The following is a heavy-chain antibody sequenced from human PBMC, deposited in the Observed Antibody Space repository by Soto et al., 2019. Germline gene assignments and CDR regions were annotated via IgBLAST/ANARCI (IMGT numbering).Heavy chain of an antibody. D-gene: IGHD2-8*02. Sequence: EVSLVESGGGLVKPGGSLRLSCVASGFIFSDYSMNWVRQAPGKGLEWVAAISSSGGPTFYADSVKGRFTVSRDNPKRSVFLQMSSLGGEGSAVYWSASLVGRSKSASRGQRPLVSVSS. J-gene: IGHJ4*02. CDR3: ASLVGRSKSAS. CDR1: GFIFSDYS. CDR2: ISSSGGPT. V-gene: IGHV3-21*01.